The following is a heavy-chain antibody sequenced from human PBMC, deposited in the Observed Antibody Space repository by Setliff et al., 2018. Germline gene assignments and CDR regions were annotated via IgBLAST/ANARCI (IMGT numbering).Heavy chain of an antibody. CDR1: GYTFTSYA. J-gene: IGHJ4*02. Sequence: ASVKVSCKASGYTFTSYAMHWVRQAPGQRLEWMGWINAGNGNTKYSQKFQGRVTITRDTSASTAYMELSSLRSEDTAVYYCASGGSSWHRLDYWGQGRLGAVSS. D-gene: IGHD6-13*01. CDR3: ASGGSSWHRLDY. CDR2: INAGNGNT. V-gene: IGHV1-3*01.